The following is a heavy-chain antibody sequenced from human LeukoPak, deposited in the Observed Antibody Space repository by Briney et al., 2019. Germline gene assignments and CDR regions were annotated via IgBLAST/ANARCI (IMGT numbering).Heavy chain of an antibody. CDR3: ARDGPVCSGGSCYSDY. J-gene: IGHJ4*02. V-gene: IGHV3-64*01. Sequence: PGGSLRLSCAASGFTFSSYAMHWVRQAPGKGLEYVSAISSNGGSTYYANSVKGRFTISRDNSKNTLYLQMGSLRAEDMAVYYCARDGPVCSGGSCYSDYWGQGTLVTVSS. CDR2: ISSNGGST. CDR1: GFTFSSYA. D-gene: IGHD2-15*01.